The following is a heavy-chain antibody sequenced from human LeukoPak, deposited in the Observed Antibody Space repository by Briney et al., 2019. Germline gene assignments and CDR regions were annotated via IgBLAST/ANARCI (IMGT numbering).Heavy chain of an antibody. Sequence: ASVKVSCKASGYTFTSYDINWVRQATGQGLEWMGWMNPNSGNTGYAQKFQGRVTMTRNTSISTAYMELSSLRSEDTAVYYCARGIKYQLPNGYWGQGTLVTVSS. V-gene: IGHV1-8*01. CDR1: GYTFTSYD. CDR3: ARGIKYQLPNGY. CDR2: MNPNSGNT. D-gene: IGHD2-2*01. J-gene: IGHJ4*02.